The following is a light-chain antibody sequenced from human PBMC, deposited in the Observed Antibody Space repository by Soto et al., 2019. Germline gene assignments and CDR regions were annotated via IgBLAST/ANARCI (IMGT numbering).Light chain of an antibody. CDR2: GAS. V-gene: IGKV3-20*01. J-gene: IGKJ4*01. Sequence: ILLTQSPGTLSMCPGPRATLSCRARQRVRSSYLAWYQQQPAQTPRLLIYGASSRATGIPDRFSGSGSGTDFTLTISRLEPEDFAVYYCQQYGSSPPTTFGGGTKVDIK. CDR3: QQYGSSPPTT. CDR1: QRVRSSY.